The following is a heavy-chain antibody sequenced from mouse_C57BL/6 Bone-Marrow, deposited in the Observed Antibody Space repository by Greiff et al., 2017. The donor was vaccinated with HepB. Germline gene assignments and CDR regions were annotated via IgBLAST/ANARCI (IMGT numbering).Heavy chain of an antibody. J-gene: IGHJ3*01. CDR2: FHPYNDDT. CDR3: AREGNYYGSPFAY. Sequence: QVQLKESGAELVKPGASVKMSCKASGYTFTTYPIEWMKQNHGKSLEWIGNFHPYNDDTKYNEKFKGKATLTVEKSSSTVYLELSRLTSDDSAVYYCAREGNYYGSPFAYWGQGTLVTVSA. V-gene: IGHV1-47*01. D-gene: IGHD1-1*01. CDR1: GYTFTTYP.